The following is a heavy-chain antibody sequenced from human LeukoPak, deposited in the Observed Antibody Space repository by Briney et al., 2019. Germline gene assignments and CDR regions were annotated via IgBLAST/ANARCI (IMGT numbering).Heavy chain of an antibody. D-gene: IGHD3-22*01. CDR3: ARDPYDSSAYGAFDI. V-gene: IGHV3-7*01. J-gene: IGHJ3*02. Sequence: QAGGSLRLSCEASGFTFSSYWMSWVRQAPEKGLEWVANINQDGSGKEYVDSVKGRFTISRDNAKNSLYLQMNSLRAEDTAVYYCARDPYDSSAYGAFDIWGQGTMVTVSS. CDR2: INQDGSGK. CDR1: GFTFSSYW.